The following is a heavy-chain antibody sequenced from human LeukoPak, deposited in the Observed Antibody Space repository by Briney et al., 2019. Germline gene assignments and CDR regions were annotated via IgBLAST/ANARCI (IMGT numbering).Heavy chain of an antibody. V-gene: IGHV4-39*02. Sequence: SETLSLTCTVSGGSISSSSYYWGWIRQPPGKGLEWIGSIYYSGSTYYNPSLKSRVTISVDTSKNQFSLKLSSVTAADTAVYYCARDGLNTMVRGKIRYNSMDVWAKGPRSASP. CDR3: ARDGLNTMVRGKIRYNSMDV. CDR1: GGSISSSSYY. CDR2: IYYSGST. J-gene: IGHJ6*03. D-gene: IGHD3-10*01.